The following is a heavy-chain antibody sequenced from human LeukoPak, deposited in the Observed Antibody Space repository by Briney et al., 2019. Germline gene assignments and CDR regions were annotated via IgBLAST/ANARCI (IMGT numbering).Heavy chain of an antibody. D-gene: IGHD3-10*01. J-gene: IGHJ6*02. Sequence: ASVKVSCKASGYTFTGYYMHWVRQAPGQGLEWMGWINPNSGGTNYAQKFQGRVTMTRDTSISTAYMELSSLRSEDTAVYYCARAPHVLLWFGELLKTHYYGMDVWGQGTTVTVSS. CDR1: GYTFTGYY. V-gene: IGHV1-2*02. CDR2: INPNSGGT. CDR3: ARAPHVLLWFGELLKTHYYGMDV.